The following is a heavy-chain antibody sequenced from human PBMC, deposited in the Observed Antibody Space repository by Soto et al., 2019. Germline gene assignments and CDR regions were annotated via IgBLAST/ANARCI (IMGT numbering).Heavy chain of an antibody. Sequence: EVQLVESGGGLVQPGESLRLSCAASGFTFSAFWMTWLRQAPGKGLEWVANIKRDGTVTHYGDSVEGRCTLSRDNAQNSLFLQLNSLRPEDTAMYYCAMDLSPTGEFFYDAFDVWGQGTFVTISS. CDR2: IKRDGTVT. CDR3: AMDLSPTGEFFYDAFDV. CDR1: GFTFSAFW. J-gene: IGHJ3*01. D-gene: IGHD2-21*01. V-gene: IGHV3-7*04.